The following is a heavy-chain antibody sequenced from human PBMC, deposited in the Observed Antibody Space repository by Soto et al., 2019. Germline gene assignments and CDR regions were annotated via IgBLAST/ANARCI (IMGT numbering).Heavy chain of an antibody. CDR1: GFTFSSYG. D-gene: IGHD2-2*01. CDR3: ARDAGIVVVPAAMGFDY. Sequence: QVQLVESGGGVVQPGRSLRLSCAASGFTFSSYGMHWVRQAPGKGLEWVAVIWYDGSNKYYADSVKGRFTISRDNSKNTLYLQMNSLRAEGTVVYYCARDAGIVVVPAAMGFDYWGQGTLVTVSS. J-gene: IGHJ4*02. CDR2: IWYDGSNK. V-gene: IGHV3-33*01.